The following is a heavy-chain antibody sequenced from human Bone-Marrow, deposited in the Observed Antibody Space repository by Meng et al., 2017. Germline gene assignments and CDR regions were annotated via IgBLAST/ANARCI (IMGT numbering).Heavy chain of an antibody. CDR2: FDPEDGET. Sequence: VSVKVPCKVSGYTLTELFMHWVRQAPGKGLEWMGGFDPEDGETIYAQKFQGRVTMTEDTSTDTAYMELSSLRSEDTAVYYCATCNYGDSNYGMDVWGQGTTVTVSS. J-gene: IGHJ6*02. D-gene: IGHD4-17*01. CDR1: GYTLTELF. V-gene: IGHV1-24*01. CDR3: ATCNYGDSNYGMDV.